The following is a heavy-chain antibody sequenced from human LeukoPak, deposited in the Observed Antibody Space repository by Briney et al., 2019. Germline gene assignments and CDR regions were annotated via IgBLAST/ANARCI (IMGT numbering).Heavy chain of an antibody. CDR3: ARGYCSSTSCVYYFDY. Sequence: GGAVRVSFKGSGYTFNNYAMKWGRQGPGQGGEWMGWINTNTGNPTYAQGFTGRFVFSLDTSVSTAYLRISSLKAEDTAVYYCARGYCSSTSCVYYFDYWGQGTLVTVSS. D-gene: IGHD2-2*01. CDR2: INTNTGNP. V-gene: IGHV7-4-1*02. CDR1: GYTFNNYA. J-gene: IGHJ4*02.